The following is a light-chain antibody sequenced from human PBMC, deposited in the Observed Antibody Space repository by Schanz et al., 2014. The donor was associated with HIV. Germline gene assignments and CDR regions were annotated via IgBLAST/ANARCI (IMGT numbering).Light chain of an antibody. CDR3: SSYTTSSTLV. CDR1: SSDVGGYNY. CDR2: DVS. V-gene: IGLV2-14*01. Sequence: QSALTQPASVSGSPGQSITISCTGTSSDVGGYNYVSWYQQHPGKAPKLMIYDVSNRPSGVPDRFSGSKSGYTASLTISGLQADDEADYYCSSYTTSSTLVFRGGTKVTVL. J-gene: IGLJ2*01.